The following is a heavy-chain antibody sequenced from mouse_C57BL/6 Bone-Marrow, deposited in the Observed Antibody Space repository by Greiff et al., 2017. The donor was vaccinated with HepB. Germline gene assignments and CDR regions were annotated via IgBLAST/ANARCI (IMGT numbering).Heavy chain of an antibody. J-gene: IGHJ1*03. D-gene: IGHD4-1*01. CDR2: ISDGGSYT. V-gene: IGHV5-4*01. CDR1: GFTFSSYA. CDR3: ARDKTGTAGYFDV. Sequence: EVMLVESGGGLVKPGGSLKLSCAASGFTFSSYAMSWVRQTPEKRLEWVATISDGGSYTYYPDNVKGRFTISRDNAKNNLYLQMSHLKSEDTAMYYCARDKTGTAGYFDVWGTGTTVTVSS.